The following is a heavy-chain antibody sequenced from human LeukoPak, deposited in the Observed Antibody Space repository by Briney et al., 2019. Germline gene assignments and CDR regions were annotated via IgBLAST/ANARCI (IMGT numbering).Heavy chain of an antibody. V-gene: IGHV3-7*01. J-gene: IGHJ4*02. CDR3: ASLRRLVPPRY. CDR2: IKQDGSEK. CDR1: GFTFSSYW. Sequence: PGGSPRLSCAASGFTFSSYWMSWVRQATGKGLEWVANIKQDGSEKYYVDSVKGRFTISRDNAKNSPYLQMNSLRAEDTAVYYCASLRRLVPPRYWGQGTLVTVSS. D-gene: IGHD6-6*01.